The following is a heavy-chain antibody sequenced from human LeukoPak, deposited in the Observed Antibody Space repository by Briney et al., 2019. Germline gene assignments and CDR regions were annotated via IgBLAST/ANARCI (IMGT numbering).Heavy chain of an antibody. V-gene: IGHV3-23*01. J-gene: IGHJ4*02. CDR1: GFTFSSYA. CDR3: AKALRFLEWLNDY. CDR2: ISDSGDTI. D-gene: IGHD3-3*01. Sequence: GGSLRLSCAASGFTFSSYAMNWVRQAPGKGLEWLSYISDSGDTINYADSVKGRFTISRDNSKNTLYLQMNSLRAEDTAVYYCAKALRFLEWLNDYWGQGTLVTVSS.